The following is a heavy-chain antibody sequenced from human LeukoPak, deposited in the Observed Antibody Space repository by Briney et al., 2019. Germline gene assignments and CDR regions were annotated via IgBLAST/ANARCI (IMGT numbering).Heavy chain of an antibody. Sequence: SETLSLTCTVSGGSISSSSYYWGWIRQPPGKGLEWIGSIYYSGSTYYNPSLKSRVTISVDTSKNQFSLKLSSVTAADTAVYYCAKAGDNSGNYGAFDIWGQGTMVTVSS. J-gene: IGHJ3*02. D-gene: IGHD3-22*01. CDR1: GGSISSSSYY. CDR2: IYYSGST. CDR3: AKAGDNSGNYGAFDI. V-gene: IGHV4-39*07.